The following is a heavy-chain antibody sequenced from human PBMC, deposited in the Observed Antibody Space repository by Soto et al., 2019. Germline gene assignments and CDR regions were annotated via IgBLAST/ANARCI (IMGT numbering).Heavy chain of an antibody. D-gene: IGHD3-22*01. V-gene: IGHV1-69*01. CDR1: GGTFSSYA. CDR2: IIPIFGTA. J-gene: IGHJ4*02. CDR3: ARAFIYYDSSGYYPRTLYYFDY. Sequence: QVQLVQSGAEVKKPGSSVKVSCKASGGTFSSYAISWVRQAPGQGLEWMGGIIPIFGTANYEQKFQGRVTITADESTSTAYMELSSLRSEDTAVYYCARAFIYYDSSGYYPRTLYYFDYWGQGTLVTVSS.